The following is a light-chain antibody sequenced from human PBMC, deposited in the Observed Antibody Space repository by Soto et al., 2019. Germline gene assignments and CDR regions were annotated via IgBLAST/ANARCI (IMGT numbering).Light chain of an antibody. Sequence: EIIMRQSPATLSLSPGERATLSCRASQSVDNNYLSWYQQKPGQAPSLLIYGASTRATGIPDRFSGSGSGTDFTLTISRLEPEDFAVYYCQQYNNWPLTFGGGTKVDIK. CDR1: QSVDNNY. CDR3: QQYNNWPLT. J-gene: IGKJ4*01. V-gene: IGKV3D-7*01. CDR2: GAS.